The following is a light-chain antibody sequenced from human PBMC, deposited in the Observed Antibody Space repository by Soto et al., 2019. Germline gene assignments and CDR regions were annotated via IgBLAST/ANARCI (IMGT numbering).Light chain of an antibody. J-gene: IGKJ1*01. V-gene: IGKV3-11*01. CDR1: QSVSSS. Sequence: EIVLTQSPATLSLSPGEKATLSCRASQSVSSSLGWYQQKPGKPPRLLIYDASKRVTGIPARFSGSGSGTDFTFAISSLEPEDFAVYFCQQRTDGWTFGQGTKV. CDR3: QQRTDGWT. CDR2: DAS.